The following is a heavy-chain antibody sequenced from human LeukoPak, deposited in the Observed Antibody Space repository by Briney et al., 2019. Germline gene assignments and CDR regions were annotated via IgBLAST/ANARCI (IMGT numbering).Heavy chain of an antibody. CDR2: IYSGGNT. J-gene: IGHJ4*02. Sequence: GGSLRLSCTVSGFTVSSNSWSWVRQAPGKGLEWVSFIYSGGNTHYPDSVKGRFTISRDNSKNTLYLQMHSLRAEDTSVYYCANADCSSTSCSTTFGFDYWGQGTLVTVSS. CDR1: GFTVSSNS. CDR3: ANADCSSTSCSTTFGFDY. D-gene: IGHD2-2*02. V-gene: IGHV3-53*05.